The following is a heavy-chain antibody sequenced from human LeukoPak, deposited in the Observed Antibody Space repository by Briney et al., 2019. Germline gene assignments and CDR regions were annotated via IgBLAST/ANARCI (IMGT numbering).Heavy chain of an antibody. CDR3: ARSRGYSGWEDY. CDR1: GYTFTGYY. D-gene: IGHD5-12*01. J-gene: IGHJ4*02. CDR2: INPNSGRT. V-gene: IGHV1-2*02. Sequence: ALVKLSCKASGYTFTGYYMHWVRQAPGQGLEWMGWINPNSGRTNYAQKFQGRVPMTGDTSISTAYMELSRLRSDDTAVYYCARSRGYSGWEDYWGQGTLVTVSS.